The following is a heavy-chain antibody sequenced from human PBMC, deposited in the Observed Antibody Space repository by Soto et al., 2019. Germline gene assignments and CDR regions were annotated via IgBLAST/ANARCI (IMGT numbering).Heavy chain of an antibody. CDR1: GFTFSNYG. D-gene: IGHD1-26*01. Sequence: EVQVLESGGGLVQPGGSLRLSCAASGFTFSNYGMNWVRQAPGKGLEWVSGIRSDGDTTYNSDSVKGRFTVSRDTLKNTVYLQMNSLRVEDSAVYYCAKGKGAGATPDGANCWGQGTLVTVSS. J-gene: IGHJ4*02. CDR2: IRSDGDTT. CDR3: AKGKGAGATPDGANC. V-gene: IGHV3-23*01.